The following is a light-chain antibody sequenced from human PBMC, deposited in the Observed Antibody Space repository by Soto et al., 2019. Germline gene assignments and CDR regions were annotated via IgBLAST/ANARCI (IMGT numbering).Light chain of an antibody. CDR2: RDS. CDR1: SSSIGTNY. CDR3: AAWDSSLRAWV. J-gene: IGLJ3*02. Sequence: QSVLTQPPSVSGTPGQRVTISCSGSSSSIGTNYVYWHQQLPGTAPRLLIYRDSQRPSGVPDRFSGSKSGTSASLAISGLRSEDEADYYCAAWDSSLRAWVFGGGTKLT. V-gene: IGLV1-47*01.